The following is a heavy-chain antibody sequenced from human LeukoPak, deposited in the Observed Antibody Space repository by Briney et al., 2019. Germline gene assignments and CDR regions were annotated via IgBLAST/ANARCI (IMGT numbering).Heavy chain of an antibody. V-gene: IGHV4-39*01. CDR3: ASDRRRADY. D-gene: IGHD1-14*01. CDR1: GGSISSSSYY. CDR2: IYYSGST. J-gene: IGHJ4*02. Sequence: SETLSLTWTFSGGSISSSSYYWGWIRQPPGKGLEWIGSIYYSGSTYYNPSLKSRVTISVDTSKNQFSLKLSSVTAADTAVYYCASDRRRADYWGQGTLVTVSS.